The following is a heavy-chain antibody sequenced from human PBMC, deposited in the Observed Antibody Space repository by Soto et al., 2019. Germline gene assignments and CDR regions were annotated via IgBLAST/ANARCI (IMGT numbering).Heavy chain of an antibody. Sequence: QVQLVQSGAEVKKPGSSVKVSCKASGGTFSSYAISWVRQAPGQGLEWMGGIIPIFGTANYAQKFQGRVTITADKSTSTAYMELSSLRSEDTAVYYCARDKDYYDSSGYIGAFDIWGQGTMVTVSS. J-gene: IGHJ3*02. CDR3: ARDKDYYDSSGYIGAFDI. D-gene: IGHD3-22*01. CDR2: IIPIFGTA. CDR1: GGTFSSYA. V-gene: IGHV1-69*14.